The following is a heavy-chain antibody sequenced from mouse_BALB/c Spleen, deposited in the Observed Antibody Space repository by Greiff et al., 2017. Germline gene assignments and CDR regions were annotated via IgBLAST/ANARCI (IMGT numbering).Heavy chain of an antibody. V-gene: IGHV2-9*02. Sequence: QVQLKQSGPGLVAPSQSLSITCTVSGFSLTSYGVHWVRQPPGKGLEWLGVIWAGGSTNYNSALMSRLSISKDNSKSQVFLKMNSLQTDDTAMYYCAREDGSSSNWYFDVWGAGTTVTVSS. CDR3: AREDGSSSNWYFDV. CDR2: IWAGGST. CDR1: GFSLTSYG. J-gene: IGHJ1*01. D-gene: IGHD1-1*01.